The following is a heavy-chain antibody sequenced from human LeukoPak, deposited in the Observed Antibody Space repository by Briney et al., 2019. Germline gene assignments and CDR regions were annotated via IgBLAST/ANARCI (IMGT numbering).Heavy chain of an antibody. D-gene: IGHD6-25*01. CDR1: GGSISSSSYY. CDR3: ARIRGQALKDY. J-gene: IGHJ4*02. V-gene: IGHV4-39*01. CDR2: IYYSGST. Sequence: PSETLSLTCTVSGGSISSSSYYWGWIRQPPGKGLEWIGSIYYSGSTYYNPSLKSRVTISVDTSKNQFSLKLSSVTAADTAVYYCARIRGQALKDYWGQGTLVTVSS.